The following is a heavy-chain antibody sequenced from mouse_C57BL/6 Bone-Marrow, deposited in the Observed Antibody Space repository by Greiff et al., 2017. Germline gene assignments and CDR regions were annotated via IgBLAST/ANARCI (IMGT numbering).Heavy chain of an antibody. CDR3: ARKRDY. CDR2: IEPSDSYT. J-gene: IGHJ2*01. V-gene: IGHV1-59*01. CDR1: GYTFTSYW. Sequence: QVQLQQPGAELVRPGTSVKLSCKASGYTFTSYWMHWVKQRPGQGLEWIGVIEPSDSYTNSNQKFKGKATLTVDTSSSTAYMQLSSLTSGVTAVYYCARKRDYWGQGTTLTVSS.